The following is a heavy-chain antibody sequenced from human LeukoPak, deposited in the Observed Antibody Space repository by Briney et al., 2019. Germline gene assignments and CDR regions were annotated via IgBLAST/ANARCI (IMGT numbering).Heavy chain of an antibody. CDR1: GFTFSSYG. Sequence: GGSLRLSCAASGFTFSSYGMYWVRQAPGKGLEWVALIWYDGSNRYCADSVKGRFTISRDNSKNTLYLQMNSLRAEDTAVDYWASWRGSGSYGGYFDYWGQGTLVTVPS. CDR2: IWYDGSNR. J-gene: IGHJ4*02. CDR3: ASWRGSGSYGGYFDY. V-gene: IGHV3-33*01. D-gene: IGHD3-10*01.